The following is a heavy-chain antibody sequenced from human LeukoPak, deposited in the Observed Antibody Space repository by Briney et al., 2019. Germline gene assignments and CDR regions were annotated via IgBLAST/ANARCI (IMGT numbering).Heavy chain of an antibody. D-gene: IGHD6-19*01. CDR2: ISSSGSTI. CDR1: GFTFSSYE. J-gene: IGHJ6*02. Sequence: PGGSLRLSCAASGFTFSSYEMNWVRQAPGKGLERVSYISSSGSTIYYADSVKSRFTISRDNAKNSLYLQMNSLRAEDTAVYYCARDCVTQWLVRRYYYGMDVWGQGTTVTVSS. CDR3: ARDCVTQWLVRRYYYGMDV. V-gene: IGHV3-48*03.